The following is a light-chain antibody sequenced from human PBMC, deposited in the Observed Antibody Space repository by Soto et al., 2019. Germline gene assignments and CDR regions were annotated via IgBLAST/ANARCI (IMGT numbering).Light chain of an antibody. CDR1: QSISSNY. V-gene: IGKV3-20*01. Sequence: EIELSQSPGTLSLSPGERATLFCRASQSISSNYLAWYQQKPSQAPSLLIYGASSRATGIPDRFSGSGSARDVTIPIISIEHDAVVVSYCCQYGTLPPRTFGRGTKVEIQ. J-gene: IGKJ1*01. CDR3: CQYGTLPPRT. CDR2: GAS.